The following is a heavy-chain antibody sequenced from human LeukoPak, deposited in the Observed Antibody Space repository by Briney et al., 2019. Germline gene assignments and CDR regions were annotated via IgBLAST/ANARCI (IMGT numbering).Heavy chain of an antibody. Sequence: GGSLRLSCAASGFTFSSYSMNWVRQAPGKGLEWVSSISSSSSYIYYADSVKGRFTISRDNAKNSLYLQMNSLRAEDTAVYYCARDISSSWYKYDAFDIWGQGTVVTVSS. CDR2: ISSSSSYI. V-gene: IGHV3-21*01. D-gene: IGHD6-13*01. J-gene: IGHJ3*02. CDR1: GFTFSSYS. CDR3: ARDISSSWYKYDAFDI.